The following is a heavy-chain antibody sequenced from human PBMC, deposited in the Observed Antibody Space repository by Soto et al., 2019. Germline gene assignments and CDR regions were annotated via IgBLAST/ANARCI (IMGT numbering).Heavy chain of an antibody. CDR2: IIPIFGTA. Sequence: GASVQVSCKASGGTFSSYAISWVRQAPGQGLEWMGGIIPIFGTANYAQKFQGRVTITADKSTSTAYMELSSLRSEDTAVYYCARDQDIVVVPAAIALAFDIWGQGSMV. CDR1: GGTFSSYA. V-gene: IGHV1-69*06. J-gene: IGHJ3*02. CDR3: ARDQDIVVVPAAIALAFDI. D-gene: IGHD2-2*01.